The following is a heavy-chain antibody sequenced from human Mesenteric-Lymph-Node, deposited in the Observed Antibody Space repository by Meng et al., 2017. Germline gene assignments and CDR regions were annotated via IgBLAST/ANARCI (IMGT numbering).Heavy chain of an antibody. CDR3: AGDIGYNWNIYYYYYGMDV. J-gene: IGHJ6*02. V-gene: IGHV3-48*03. CDR2: ISSSGSTI. D-gene: IGHD1/OR15-1a*01. CDR1: GFTFSSYE. Sequence: GGSLRLSCAASGFTFSSYEMNWVRQAPGKGLEWVSYISSSGSTIYYADSVEGRFTISRDNAKNSLYLQMNSLRAEDTAVYYCAGDIGYNWNIYYYYYGMDVWGQGTTVTVSS.